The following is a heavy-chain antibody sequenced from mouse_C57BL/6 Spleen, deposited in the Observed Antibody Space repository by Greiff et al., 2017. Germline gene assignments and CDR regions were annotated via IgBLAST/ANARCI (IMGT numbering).Heavy chain of an antibody. CDR2: IWSGGST. V-gene: IGHV2-2*01. J-gene: IGHJ4*01. CDR3: ARGGTDAMDY. D-gene: IGHD3-3*01. Sequence: QVQLKESGPGLVQPSQSLSITCTVSGFSLTSYGVHWVRQSPGKGLEWLGVIWSGGSTDYNAAFISRLSISKDNSKSQVFFKMNSLQADDTAIYYCARGGTDAMDYWGQGTSVTVSS. CDR1: GFSLTSYG.